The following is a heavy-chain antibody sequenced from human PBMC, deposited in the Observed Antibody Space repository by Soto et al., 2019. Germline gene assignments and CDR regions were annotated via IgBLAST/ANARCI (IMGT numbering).Heavy chain of an antibody. Sequence: SVKVSCKASGGTFSSYAISWVRQAPGQGLEWMGGIIPIFGTANYAQKFQGRVTITADESTSTAYMELSSLRSEDTAVYYCARGFTAHYGSGRLFYYYYGMDVWGQGTTVPVSS. V-gene: IGHV1-69*13. D-gene: IGHD3-10*01. CDR3: ARGFTAHYGSGRLFYYYYGMDV. CDR2: IIPIFGTA. J-gene: IGHJ6*02. CDR1: GGTFSSYA.